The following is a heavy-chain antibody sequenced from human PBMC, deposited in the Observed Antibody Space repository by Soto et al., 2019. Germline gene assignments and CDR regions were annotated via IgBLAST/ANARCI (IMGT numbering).Heavy chain of an antibody. CDR1: GFTFSSYA. CDR3: AKVPDNSGSYGWDY. V-gene: IGHV3-23*01. CDR2: ISGSGGST. J-gene: IGHJ4*02. D-gene: IGHD1-26*01. Sequence: GGSLRLSCAASGFTFSSYAMSWVRQAPGKGLEWVSVISGSGGSTYDADSVKGRFTISRDNSKNTLYLQMNSLRAEDTAVYYCAKVPDNSGSYGWDYWGQGTLVTVSS.